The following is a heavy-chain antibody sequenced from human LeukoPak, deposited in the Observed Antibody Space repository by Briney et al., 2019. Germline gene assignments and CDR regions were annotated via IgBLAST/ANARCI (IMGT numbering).Heavy chain of an antibody. V-gene: IGHV3-7*05. CDR2: INQDGSET. D-gene: IGHD5-24*01. Sequence: GGSLRLSCAASGFIFSTYWMSWVRLAPRKGLEWVANINQDGSETFYVDSVRGRFTISRDNGKNPMFVQMDSLRAEDTAVYYCVRGFDGYFGFDLWGQGTMVTVSS. CDR3: VRGFDGYFGFDL. J-gene: IGHJ3*01. CDR1: GFIFSTYW.